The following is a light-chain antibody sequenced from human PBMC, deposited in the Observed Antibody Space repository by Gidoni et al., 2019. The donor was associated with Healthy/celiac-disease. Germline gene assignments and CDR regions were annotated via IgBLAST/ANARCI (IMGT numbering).Light chain of an antibody. CDR2: TAS. Sequence: DIQLTQSPSTLSASVGDRVTITCRASQSMSSWLDWYQQKPGKAPKLLIYTASSLESGVPSRVSGSGSGTEFTLTISSLQPDDFATYYCQQYNSYPRRTFGQGTKVEIK. V-gene: IGKV1-5*03. CDR3: QQYNSYPRRT. J-gene: IGKJ1*01. CDR1: QSMSSW.